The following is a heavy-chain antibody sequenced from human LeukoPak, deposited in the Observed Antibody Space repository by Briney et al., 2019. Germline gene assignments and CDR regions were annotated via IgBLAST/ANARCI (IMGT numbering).Heavy chain of an antibody. D-gene: IGHD2-21*02. Sequence: GESLKISCKGSGYSFTSYWIGWLRQMPGKGLEWMGIIYPDDSDTRYSPSFQGQVTISADKSISTAYLQWNSLEASDSAIYYCARRGDSDFRIDWGQGTLVTVSS. CDR3: ARRGDSDFRID. CDR2: IYPDDSDT. J-gene: IGHJ4*02. CDR1: GYSFTSYW. V-gene: IGHV5-51*01.